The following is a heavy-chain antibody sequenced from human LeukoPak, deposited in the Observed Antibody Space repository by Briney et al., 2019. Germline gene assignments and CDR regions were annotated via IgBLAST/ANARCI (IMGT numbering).Heavy chain of an antibody. CDR3: ATGRYYFDY. CDR1: GGSISSSSYY. CDR2: IYYSGST. J-gene: IGHJ4*02. V-gene: IGHV4-39*07. Sequence: WETLSLTCTVSGGSISSSSYYWGWIRQPPGKGLEWIGSIYYSGSTYYNPSLKSRVTISVDTSKNQFSLKLSSVTAADTAVYYCATGRYYFDYWGQGTLVTVSS.